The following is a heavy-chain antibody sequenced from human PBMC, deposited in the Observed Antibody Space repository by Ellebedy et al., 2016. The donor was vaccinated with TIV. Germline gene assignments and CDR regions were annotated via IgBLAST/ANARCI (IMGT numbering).Heavy chain of an antibody. CDR2: INPNNGGT. CDR3: ARQNGVGVAGARNDY. Sequence: ASVKVSCKASGYTFINYHIHWVRQAPGQGLEWTGLINPNNGGTTYAQNFQGRVNMNRDTSTTTVYMELSSLRSDDTAVYYCARQNGVGVAGARNDYWGQGTLVTISS. CDR1: GYTFINYH. J-gene: IGHJ4*02. V-gene: IGHV1-46*01. D-gene: IGHD6-19*01.